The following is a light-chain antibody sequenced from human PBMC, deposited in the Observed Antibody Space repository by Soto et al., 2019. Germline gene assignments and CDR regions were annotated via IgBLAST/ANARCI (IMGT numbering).Light chain of an antibody. CDR2: EVS. J-gene: IGLJ2*01. CDR1: SSDTSPYNY. CDR3: SSYTGSSTSVV. Sequence: QSALTQPASVSGSPGQSITISCTRTSSDTSPYNYVSWYQQHPGKAPKLMIFEVSNRPTGVSHRFSGSRSGNTASLTISGLQDEDEADYYCSSYTGSSTSVVFGGGTKLTVL. V-gene: IGLV2-14*01.